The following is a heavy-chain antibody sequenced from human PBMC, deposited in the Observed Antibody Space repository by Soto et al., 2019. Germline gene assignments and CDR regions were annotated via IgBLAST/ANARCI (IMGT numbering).Heavy chain of an antibody. J-gene: IGHJ4*02. D-gene: IGHD3-10*01. CDR3: AREWSGELFHTSFDY. V-gene: IGHV1-2*04. Sequence: ASVKVSCKASGYTFTGYYMHWVRQAPGQGLEWMGWINPNSGGTNYAQKFQGWVTMTRDTSISTAYMELSRLRSDDTAVYYCAREWSGELFHTSFDYWGQGTLVTVSS. CDR1: GYTFTGYY. CDR2: INPNSGGT.